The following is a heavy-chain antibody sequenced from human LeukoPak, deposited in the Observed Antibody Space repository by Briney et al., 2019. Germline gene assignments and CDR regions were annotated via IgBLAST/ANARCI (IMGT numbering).Heavy chain of an antibody. CDR3: ARRATGYLDY. CDR1: GGSISSYY. V-gene: IGHV4-39*01. J-gene: IGHJ4*02. CDR2: IYYSGST. Sequence: PSETLSLTCTVSGGSISSYYWGWIRQPPGRGLEWIGSIYYSGSTYYNPSLKSRVTISVDTSKNQFSLKLSSVTAADTAVYYCARRATGYLDYWGQGTLVTVSS.